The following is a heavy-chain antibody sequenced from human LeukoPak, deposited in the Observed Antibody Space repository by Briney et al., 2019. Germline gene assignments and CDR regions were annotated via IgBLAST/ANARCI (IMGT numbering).Heavy chain of an antibody. J-gene: IGHJ4*02. CDR2: ISHSGST. CDR3: ARHHRSSDYVWGSYRYWGFDY. Sequence: SETLSLTCTVSGGSISSYYWSWIRQPPGKGLKWIGSISHSGSTYYNPSLKSRVTISVDTSKNQFSLKLSSVTAADTAVYYCARHHRSSDYVWGSYRYWGFDYWGQGTLVTVSS. D-gene: IGHD3-16*02. V-gene: IGHV4-59*04. CDR1: GGSISSYY.